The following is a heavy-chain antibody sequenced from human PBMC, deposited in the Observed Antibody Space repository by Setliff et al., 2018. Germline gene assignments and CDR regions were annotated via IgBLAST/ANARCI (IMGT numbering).Heavy chain of an antibody. CDR3: SRLVRYCTATSCQRLSGDEY. V-gene: IGHV1-18*01. CDR2: VSAYTGNA. Sequence: ASVKVSCKASGYTFTDYGITWVRQAPGQGLEWMGWVSAYTGNAYYAHRLQDRVTLTTDKSTGTAYMELRSLRSDDTAVYYCSRLVRYCTATSCQRLSGDEYWGQGTLVTAPQ. J-gene: IGHJ4*02. D-gene: IGHD2-2*01. CDR1: GYTFTDYG.